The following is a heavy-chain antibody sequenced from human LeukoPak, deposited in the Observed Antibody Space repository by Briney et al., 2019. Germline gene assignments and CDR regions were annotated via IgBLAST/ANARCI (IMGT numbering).Heavy chain of an antibody. D-gene: IGHD6-25*01. CDR3: ARSGSAAGTLRGRNDY. Sequence: HSGGSLRLSCAASGFTFSSYAMHWVRQAPGKGLEWVAVISYDGSNKYYADSVKGRFTISRDNSKNTLYLQMNSLRAEDTAVYYCARSGSAAGTLRGRNDYWGQGTLVTVSS. V-gene: IGHV3-30*04. CDR1: GFTFSSYA. CDR2: ISYDGSNK. J-gene: IGHJ4*02.